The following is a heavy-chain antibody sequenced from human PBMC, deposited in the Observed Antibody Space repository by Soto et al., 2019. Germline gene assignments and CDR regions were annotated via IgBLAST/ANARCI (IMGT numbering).Heavy chain of an antibody. D-gene: IGHD3-22*01. Sequence: QVQLVQSGAEVKKPGSSVKVSCKASGGTCRSSSISGVRQAPGQGLEWMGGIIPIFDITNYAQKFQGRVTSTADESTSTADMELSSLGADDTAVYYCARPDEGGYSSNHHYYYALDVWGQGTTVTV. CDR1: GGTCRSSS. J-gene: IGHJ6*02. V-gene: IGHV1-69*01. CDR2: IIPIFDIT. CDR3: ARPDEGGYSSNHHYYYALDV.